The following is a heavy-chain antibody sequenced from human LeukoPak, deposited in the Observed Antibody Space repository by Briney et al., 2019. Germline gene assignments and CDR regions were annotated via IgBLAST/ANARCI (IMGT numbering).Heavy chain of an antibody. CDR3: ARSLHGLYCSGGSCPNWFDP. D-gene: IGHD2-15*01. CDR2: IYHSGST. J-gene: IGHJ5*02. V-gene: IGHV4-30-2*01. CDR1: GGSISSGGYS. Sequence: SQTLSLTCAVSGGSISSGGYSWSWIRQPPGKGMEWIGYIYHSGSTYYNPSLKSRVTISVDRSKNQFSLKLSSVTAADTAVYYCARSLHGLYCSGGSCPNWFDPRGQGTLVTVSS.